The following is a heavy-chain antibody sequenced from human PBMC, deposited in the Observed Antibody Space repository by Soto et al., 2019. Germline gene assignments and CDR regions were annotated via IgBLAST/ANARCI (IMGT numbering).Heavy chain of an antibody. J-gene: IGHJ4*02. CDR2: ITGSSSYI. CDR3: ARDQTRDY. Sequence: GGSLRLSCAASGFTFSSYSMNWVRQAPGKGLEWVSYITGSSSYIYYADSVRGRFTISRDNSKNSLYLQMNSLRAEDTGVYYCARDQTRDYWGQGTLVTVSS. CDR1: GFTFSSYS. V-gene: IGHV3-21*01. D-gene: IGHD4-17*01.